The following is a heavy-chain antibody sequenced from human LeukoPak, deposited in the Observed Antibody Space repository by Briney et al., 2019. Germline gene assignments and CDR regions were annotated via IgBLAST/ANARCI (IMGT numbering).Heavy chain of an antibody. CDR3: ARVPLRFLEPFDY. CDR2: INHSGGA. V-gene: IGHV4-39*07. J-gene: IGHJ4*02. D-gene: IGHD3-3*01. CDR1: GGSISSGGYY. Sequence: SETLSLTCTVSGGSISSGGYYWSWIRQPPGKGLEWIGEINHSGGANYNPSLKSRVTISADTSKSQFSLKLGSVTAADTAVYYCARVPLRFLEPFDYWGQGTLVTVSS.